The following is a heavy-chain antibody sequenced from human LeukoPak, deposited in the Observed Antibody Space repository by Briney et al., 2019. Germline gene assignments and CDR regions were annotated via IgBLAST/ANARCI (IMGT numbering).Heavy chain of an antibody. J-gene: IGHJ6*03. Sequence: SETLSLTCAVSGGSVSSYYWSWIRQPPGKGLEWIGYISYSGRTTYSPTLKSGVTLSVGSSNNQFSLKLSSVTAADTAVYYCVRVRGNSFGYSYYYMDVWGKGTTVTVSS. V-gene: IGHV4-59*02. CDR3: VRVRGNSFGYSYYYMDV. CDR1: GGSVSSYY. CDR2: ISYSGRT. D-gene: IGHD4-23*01.